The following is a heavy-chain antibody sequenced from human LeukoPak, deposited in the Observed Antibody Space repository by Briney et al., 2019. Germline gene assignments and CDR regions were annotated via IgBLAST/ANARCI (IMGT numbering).Heavy chain of an antibody. D-gene: IGHD6-13*01. J-gene: IGHJ6*03. CDR1: GFTFSSYS. Sequence: PGGSLRLSCAASGFTFSSYSMNWVRQAPGKGLEWVSYISSSSSTIYYADSVKGRFTVSRDNAKNSLYLQMNSLRAEDTAVYYCAREVPRYSSSWYVFPANPNYMDVWGKGATVTISS. CDR2: ISSSSSTI. V-gene: IGHV3-48*01. CDR3: AREVPRYSSSWYVFPANPNYMDV.